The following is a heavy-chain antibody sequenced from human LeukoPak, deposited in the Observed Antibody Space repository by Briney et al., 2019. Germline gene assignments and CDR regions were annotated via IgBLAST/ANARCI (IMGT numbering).Heavy chain of an antibody. J-gene: IGHJ4*02. D-gene: IGHD1-26*01. CDR1: GFTVSTNY. Sequence: PGGSLRLSFAAPGFTVSTNYRGWVPQAQGRGLGGVSFIYSGGSTYYADSVKGRFTISRDNSKNTLYLQMNSLRAEDTAVYYCARETGIVGATWSYFDYWGQGTLVTVSS. V-gene: IGHV3-53*05. CDR2: IYSGGST. CDR3: ARETGIVGATWSYFDY.